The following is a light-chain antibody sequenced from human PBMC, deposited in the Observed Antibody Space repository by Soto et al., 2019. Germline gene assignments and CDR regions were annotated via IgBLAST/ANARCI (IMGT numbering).Light chain of an antibody. Sequence: DIQMTQSPSTLSASVGDRVTITCRASQSISSWSAWYQQKPGKAPKLLIYDASSLESGVPSRFSGSGSGTEFTLTISSLQPDDFATYYCQQMGTFGQGTKVEIK. J-gene: IGKJ1*01. V-gene: IGKV1-5*01. CDR2: DAS. CDR1: QSISSW. CDR3: QQMGT.